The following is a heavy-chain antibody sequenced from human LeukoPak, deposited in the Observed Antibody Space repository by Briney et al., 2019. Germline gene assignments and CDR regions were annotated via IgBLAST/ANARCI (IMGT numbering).Heavy chain of an antibody. CDR1: GGTFTNSA. CDR2: LIPIFTTP. Sequence: GASVKVSCKTSGGTFTNSAAVGWVRQAPGQGLEWVGSLIPIFTTPHYAQKFRGRVTITADKSTRTAYMELSSLRSEDTAVYYCARDNDSRDPPHFDYWGQGTLVTVSS. J-gene: IGHJ4*02. V-gene: IGHV1-69*06. CDR3: ARDNDSRDPPHFDY. D-gene: IGHD3-16*01.